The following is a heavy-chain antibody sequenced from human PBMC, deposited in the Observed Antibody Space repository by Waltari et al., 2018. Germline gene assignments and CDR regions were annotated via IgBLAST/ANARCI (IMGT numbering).Heavy chain of an antibody. Sequence: EVQLVESGGGLVQRGGSLRLSCAVPGFTFNHYHMNWVRLAPGRGLEWLSYISSESNVIYYPDSVRGRFTVSRDNAKSSLFLQMNSLRAEDTAVYYCARELDHIKDDYWGQGTLVTVSS. CDR2: ISSESNVI. CDR1: GFTFNHYH. D-gene: IGHD2-21*01. CDR3: ARELDHIKDDY. V-gene: IGHV3-48*04. J-gene: IGHJ4*02.